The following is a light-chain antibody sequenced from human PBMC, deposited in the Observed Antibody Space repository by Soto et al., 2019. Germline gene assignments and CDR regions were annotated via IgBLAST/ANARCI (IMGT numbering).Light chain of an antibody. CDR3: RSYTSSSTVV. CDR2: DVS. CDR1: SSDVGGYNY. J-gene: IGLJ2*01. V-gene: IGLV2-14*01. Sequence: QSALTQPASVSGSPGQSITISCTGTSSDVGGYNYVSWYQQHPGKAPKQMIYDVSNRPSGVSNRCSGSKAGNTASLTISGLQAEGEADYYCRSYTSSSTVVFGGGTKLTVL.